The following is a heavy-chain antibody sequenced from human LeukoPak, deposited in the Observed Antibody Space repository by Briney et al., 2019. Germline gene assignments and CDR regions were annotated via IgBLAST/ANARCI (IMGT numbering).Heavy chain of an antibody. CDR3: ARFTRTLVRGALVN. Sequence: PGGSLRLSCAASGFTFSSYGMHWVRQAPGKGLEWVSAIGGSGGNTYYADSVRGRFTISRDDSKNTLYLQMNSLRAEDTAVYYCARFTRTLVRGALVNWGQGTLVTVSS. CDR2: IGGSGGNT. J-gene: IGHJ4*02. CDR1: GFTFSSYG. D-gene: IGHD3-10*01. V-gene: IGHV3-23*01.